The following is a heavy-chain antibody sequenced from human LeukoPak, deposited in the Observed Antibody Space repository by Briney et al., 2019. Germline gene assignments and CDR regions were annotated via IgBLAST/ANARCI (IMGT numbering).Heavy chain of an antibody. D-gene: IGHD1-26*01. J-gene: IGHJ4*02. CDR1: GFTFSTFW. CDR3: ARLPVVGATVGFDY. Sequence: PGGSLRLSCAASGFTFSTFWMGWVRQAPGKGLDWVANINQDEGEIYYADSVRGRFTISRDNAKNSLFLQMNSLRVEDTALYYCARLPVVGATVGFDYWGQGTLVTVFS. V-gene: IGHV3-7*01. CDR2: INQDEGEI.